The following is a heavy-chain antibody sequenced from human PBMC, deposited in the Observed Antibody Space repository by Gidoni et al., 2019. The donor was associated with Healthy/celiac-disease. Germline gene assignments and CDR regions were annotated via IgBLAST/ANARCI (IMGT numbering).Heavy chain of an antibody. CDR3: AREKPREQWRRAGSAFDI. J-gene: IGHJ3*02. CDR2: ISYDGSNK. D-gene: IGHD6-19*01. V-gene: IGHV3-30-3*01. CDR1: GFTFSSYA. Sequence: QVQLVESGGGVVQPGRSLRLSCAASGFTFSSYAMHWVRQAPGKGLEWVAVISYDGSNKYYADSVKGRFTISRDNSKNTLYLQMNSLRAEDTAVYYCAREKPREQWRRAGSAFDIWGQGTMVTVSS.